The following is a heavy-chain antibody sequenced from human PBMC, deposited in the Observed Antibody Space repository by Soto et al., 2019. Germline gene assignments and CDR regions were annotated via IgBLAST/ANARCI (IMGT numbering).Heavy chain of an antibody. CDR2: ISGSGGST. CDR3: ARASSSGWWEYFQH. V-gene: IGHV3-23*01. D-gene: IGHD6-19*01. CDR1: GFTFSSYA. Sequence: GGSLRLSCAASGFTFSSYAMSWVRQAPGKGLEWVSAISGSGGSTYYADSVKGRFTISRDNAKNSLYLQMNSLRAEDTAVYYCARASSSGWWEYFQHWGQGTLVTVSS. J-gene: IGHJ1*01.